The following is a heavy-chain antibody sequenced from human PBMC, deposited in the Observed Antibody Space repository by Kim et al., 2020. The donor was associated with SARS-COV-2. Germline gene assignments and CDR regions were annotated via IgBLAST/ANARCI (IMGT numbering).Heavy chain of an antibody. Sequence: SETLSLTCAVYGGSFSGYYWSWIRQPPGKGLEWIGEINHSGSTNYNPSLKSRVTISADTSKNQFSLKLSSVTAADTAVYYCARRNGITMVRAVISPNKYFDYWGQGTLVTVSS. CDR2: INHSGST. CDR3: ARRNGITMVRAVISPNKYFDY. J-gene: IGHJ4*02. CDR1: GGSFSGYY. V-gene: IGHV4-34*01. D-gene: IGHD3-10*01.